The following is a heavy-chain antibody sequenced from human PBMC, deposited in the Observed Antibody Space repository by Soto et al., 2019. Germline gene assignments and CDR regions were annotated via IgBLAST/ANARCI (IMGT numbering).Heavy chain of an antibody. Sequence: GASVKVSCKAPGYTFTSYAMHWVRQAPGQRLEWMGWINAGNGNTKYSQKFQGRVTITRDTSASTAYMELSSLRSEDTAVYYCARGIGSGWPIDYWGQGTLVTVSS. D-gene: IGHD6-19*01. V-gene: IGHV1-3*01. CDR3: ARGIGSGWPIDY. CDR1: GYTFTSYA. J-gene: IGHJ4*02. CDR2: INAGNGNT.